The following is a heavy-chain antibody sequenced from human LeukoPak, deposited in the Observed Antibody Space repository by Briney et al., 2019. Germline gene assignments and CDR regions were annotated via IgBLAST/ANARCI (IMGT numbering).Heavy chain of an antibody. Sequence: GASVKVSCKASGGTFSSYAISWVRQAPGQGLEWMGRIIPILGIANYAQKFQGRVTITADKSTSTAYMELSSLRSEDTAVYYCARDVEWEPFDYWGQGTLVTVSS. CDR1: GGTFSSYA. CDR3: ARDVEWEPFDY. J-gene: IGHJ4*02. V-gene: IGHV1-69*04. CDR2: IIPILGIA. D-gene: IGHD1-26*01.